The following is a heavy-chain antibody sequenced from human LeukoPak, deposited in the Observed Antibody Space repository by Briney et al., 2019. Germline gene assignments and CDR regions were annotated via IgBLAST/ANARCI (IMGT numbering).Heavy chain of an antibody. V-gene: IGHV3-23*01. J-gene: IGHJ4*02. CDR3: AKDSSPYIEFSWVYYFDY. D-gene: IGHD2-15*01. CDR1: GFTFSSYA. CDR2: ISGSGGST. Sequence: PGGSLRLSCAASGFTFSSYAMSWVRQAPGKGLEWVSAISGSGGSTYYADSVKGRFTISRDNSKNTLYLQMNSLRAEDTAVYYCAKDSSPYIEFSWVYYFDYWGQGTLVTVSS.